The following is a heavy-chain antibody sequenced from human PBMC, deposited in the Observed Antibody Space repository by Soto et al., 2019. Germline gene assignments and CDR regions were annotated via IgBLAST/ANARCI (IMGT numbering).Heavy chain of an antibody. CDR1: GFTFSSYA. CDR3: AKRRGAGGHFDY. Sequence: PGGSLRLSCAASGFTFSSYAMGWVRQGPGKGLEWVAVVSIGGSTHYADSVRGRFTISRDNSKNTMYLQMNSLTAEDKAVYFCAKRRGAGGHFDYWGQGAMVTVSS. J-gene: IGHJ4*02. D-gene: IGHD2-15*01. V-gene: IGHV3-23*01. CDR2: VSIGGST.